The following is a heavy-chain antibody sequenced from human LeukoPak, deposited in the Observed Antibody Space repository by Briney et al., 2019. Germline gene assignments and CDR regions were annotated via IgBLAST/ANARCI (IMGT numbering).Heavy chain of an antibody. CDR1: GFTFSSYA. CDR2: ISGSGGST. Sequence: GGSLRLSCAASGFTFSSYAMSWVRQAPGKGLEWVSAISGSGGSTYYADSVKGRFTISRDNSKNTLYLQMNSLRAEDTAVYYCAKGQDYGDYRYYFYGMDVWGQGTTVTVSS. CDR3: AKGQDYGDYRYYFYGMDV. V-gene: IGHV3-23*01. D-gene: IGHD4-17*01. J-gene: IGHJ6*02.